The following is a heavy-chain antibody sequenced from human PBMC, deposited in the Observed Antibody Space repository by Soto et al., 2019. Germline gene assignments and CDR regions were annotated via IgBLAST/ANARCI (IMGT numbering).Heavy chain of an antibody. V-gene: IGHV4-39*01. CDR3: ARRFLEWLSPLNWFDP. Sequence: LCLTCTVSIGSISSSSYYWGWIRQPPGKGLEWIGSVYYSGSTYYNPSLKSRVTISVDTSKNQFSLKLSSVTAADTAVYYCARRFLEWLSPLNWFDPWGQGTLVPVSS. D-gene: IGHD3-3*01. CDR2: VYYSGST. CDR1: IGSISSSSYY. J-gene: IGHJ5*02.